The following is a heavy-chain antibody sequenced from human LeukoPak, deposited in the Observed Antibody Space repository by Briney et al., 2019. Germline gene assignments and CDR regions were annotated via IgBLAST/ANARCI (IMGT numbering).Heavy chain of an antibody. CDR1: GFTFSTYV. D-gene: IGHD1-7*01. CDR2: IDSGGNYI. CDR3: ARKTRGNYYFDS. V-gene: IGHV3-21*01. J-gene: IGHJ4*02. Sequence: GGSLRLSCAASGFTFSTYVMKWVRQAPGKGLAWVSSIDSGGNYIYYADSVKGRFTISRDNAKNSLYLQMNSLRAEDTAVYYCARKTRGNYYFDSWGQGTLVTVSS.